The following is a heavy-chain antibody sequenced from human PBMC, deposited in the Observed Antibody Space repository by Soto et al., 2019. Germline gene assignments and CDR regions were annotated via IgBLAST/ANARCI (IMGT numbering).Heavy chain of an antibody. CDR2: IWYDGSNK. V-gene: IGHV3-33*01. D-gene: IGHD6-13*01. CDR1: GFTFSSCA. CDR3: AGSIAAAGTGPLSWHDMEV. Sequence: QVQLVESGGGVVQSGRSLRLSCAASGFTFSSCAMHWVRQAPGKGLEWVAVIWYDGSNKYYADYVKGRFTISRENSKNTLHLQTNSLRAEDTAVYYCAGSIAAAGTGPLSWHDMEVWGQGTTVTVSS. J-gene: IGHJ6*02.